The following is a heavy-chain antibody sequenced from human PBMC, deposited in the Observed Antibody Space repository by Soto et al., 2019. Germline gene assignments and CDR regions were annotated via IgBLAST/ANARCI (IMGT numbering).Heavy chain of an antibody. CDR3: AHTMAPRIFDY. Sequence: QITLKEAGPTLVKPTQTLTLTCSFSGFSLITSGVGVGWIRQPPGKALEWLALIYLDDDKGYSTSLKSRLTITKDTSKNQVVLTMTTMDPADTATYYCAHTMAPRIFDYWGQGILVTVSS. CDR1: GFSLITSGVG. J-gene: IGHJ4*02. V-gene: IGHV2-5*02. CDR2: IYLDDDK.